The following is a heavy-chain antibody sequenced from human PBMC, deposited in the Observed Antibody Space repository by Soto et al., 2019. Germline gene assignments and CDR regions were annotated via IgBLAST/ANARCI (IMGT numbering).Heavy chain of an antibody. Sequence: QVQLVQSGAEVKKPGASVKVSCKASGYTFTSYALHWVRQAPGQRLEWMGWVNAGNGYTKYSQNFQGRVTITRDTSETTSYMELSGLRSEDTAVYYCARPLYADYFDYWGQGTLVTVSS. J-gene: IGHJ4*02. D-gene: IGHD4-17*01. V-gene: IGHV1-3*01. CDR3: ARPLYADYFDY. CDR1: GYTFTSYA. CDR2: VNAGNGYT.